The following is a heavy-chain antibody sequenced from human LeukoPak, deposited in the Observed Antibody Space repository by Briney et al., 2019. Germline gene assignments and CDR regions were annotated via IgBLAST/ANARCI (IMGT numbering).Heavy chain of an antibody. CDR2: IYFRVTS. CDR1: GGSISSSSYY. J-gene: IGHJ4*02. Sequence: SETLSLTCTVSGGSISSSSYYWSWIRQPPGKGLEWIGYIYFRVTSDYNPSLKSRVTMSVDMSTRQISLKLSSVTAADTAVYYCARTVGGDGSGSLWGPGTLVTVSS. CDR3: ARTVGGDGSGSL. D-gene: IGHD3-10*01. V-gene: IGHV4-61*05.